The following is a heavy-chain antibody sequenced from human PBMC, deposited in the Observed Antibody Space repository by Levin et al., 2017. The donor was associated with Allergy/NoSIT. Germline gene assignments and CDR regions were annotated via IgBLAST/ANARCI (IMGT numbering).Heavy chain of an antibody. V-gene: IGHV4-34*01. Sequence: KTSETLSLTCAVSGGSLSGYYWTWIRQPPGKGLEWIGEINHRGSAAYNPSLNSRITMSVDTSKNQFSLNLISVTAADTAMYYCARLAGFSRGWYLPYWGQGTLVTVSS. J-gene: IGHJ4*02. CDR1: GGSLSGYY. CDR3: ARLAGFSRGWYLPY. CDR2: INHRGSA. D-gene: IGHD6-19*01.